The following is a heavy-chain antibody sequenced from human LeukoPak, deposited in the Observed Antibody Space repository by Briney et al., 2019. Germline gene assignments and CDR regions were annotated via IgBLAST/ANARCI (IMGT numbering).Heavy chain of an antibody. CDR2: INPNSGGT. CDR1: GYTFTGYY. D-gene: IGHD5-12*01. J-gene: IGHJ6*02. CDR3: ASASGGYSGYGPGGQGPPISSAGYYYGMDV. Sequence: ASVKVSCKASGYTFTGYYMHWVRQAPGQGLEWMGWINPNSGGTNYAQKFQGRVTMTRDTSISTAYMELSRLRSDDTAVYYCASASGGYSGYGPGGQGPPISSAGYYYGMDVWGQGTTVTVSS. V-gene: IGHV1-2*02.